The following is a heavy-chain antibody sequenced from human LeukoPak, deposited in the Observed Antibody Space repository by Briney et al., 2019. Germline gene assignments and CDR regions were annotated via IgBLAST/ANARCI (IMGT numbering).Heavy chain of an antibody. CDR3: ARAGNYYDSSGYFDFDY. V-gene: IGHV1-46*01. D-gene: IGHD3-22*01. CDR1: GYTFTSYY. Sequence: ASVKVSCKASGYTFTSYYMHWVRQAPGQGLEWMGIINPSGGSTSYAQKFQGRVTMTTDTSTSTAYMELSSLRSEDTAVYYCARAGNYYDSSGYFDFDYWGQGTLVTVSS. J-gene: IGHJ4*02. CDR2: INPSGGST.